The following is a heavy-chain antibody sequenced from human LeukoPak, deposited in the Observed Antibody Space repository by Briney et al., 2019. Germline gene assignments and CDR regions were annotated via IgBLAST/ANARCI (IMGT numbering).Heavy chain of an antibody. CDR1: GXSISSYY. CDR3: ARRVLMSSTGVPDTWLDP. Sequence: SETLSLTCTVSGXSISSYYWSWIRKPPGKGLEWIGYIDYRGSTNYNPSLKSRVTISVDTSKNQFSLNLGSVTAADTAIYYCARRVLMSSTGVPDTWLDPWGQGTLVTVSS. V-gene: IGHV4-59*08. D-gene: IGHD2-8*01. CDR2: IDYRGST. J-gene: IGHJ5*02.